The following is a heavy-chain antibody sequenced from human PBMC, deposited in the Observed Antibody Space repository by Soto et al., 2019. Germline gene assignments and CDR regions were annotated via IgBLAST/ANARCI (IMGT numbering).Heavy chain of an antibody. CDR2: IYPGDSDT. CDR1: GYSFTSYW. V-gene: IGHV5-51*01. J-gene: IGHJ6*02. Sequence: GESLTISCKGSGYSFTSYWIGWVRQMPGKGLEWMGIIYPGDSDTRYSPSFQGQVTISADKSISTAYLQWTILKTSDPAMSYCARLVPQNYGMVVVGQGTTVTVSS. D-gene: IGHD2-2*01. CDR3: ARLVPQNYGMVV.